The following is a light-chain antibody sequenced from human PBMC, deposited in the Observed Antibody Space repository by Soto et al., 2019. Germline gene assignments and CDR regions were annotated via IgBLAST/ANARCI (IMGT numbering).Light chain of an antibody. J-gene: IGKJ1*01. CDR1: QSIRYY. CDR2: GAS. CDR3: QHHNSYSQT. V-gene: IGKV1-5*01. Sequence: VGDRVTITCRASQSIRYYLAWYQQMPGKAPELLIYGASSLQSGVPSRCSGSGSGTEFTLTIGSLQPDDFATCFCQHHNSYSQTFGQGTKVDIK.